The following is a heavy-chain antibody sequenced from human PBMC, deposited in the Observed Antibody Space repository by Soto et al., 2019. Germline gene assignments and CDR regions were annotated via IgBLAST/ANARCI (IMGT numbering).Heavy chain of an antibody. J-gene: IGHJ5*02. D-gene: IGHD2-15*01. CDR2: IKQDGSEK. Sequence: GGSLRLSCAASGFTFSSYWMSWVRQAPGKGLEWVANIKQDGSEKYYVDSVKGRFTISRDNAKNSLYLQMNSLRAEDTAVYYCARDPTVVVAAALENWFDPWGQGTLVTVSS. V-gene: IGHV3-7*05. CDR3: ARDPTVVVAAALENWFDP. CDR1: GFTFSSYW.